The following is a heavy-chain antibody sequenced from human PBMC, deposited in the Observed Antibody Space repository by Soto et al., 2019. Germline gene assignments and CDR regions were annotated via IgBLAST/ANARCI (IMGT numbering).Heavy chain of an antibody. CDR1: GFAFDTYG. CDR3: AKDRHTYYYCNRMAV. D-gene: IGHD3-22*01. CDR2: MSYDGSKI. Sequence: PVLSLRLSFEASGFAFDTYGIHWIRQGAGQGLEWVATMSYDGSKIYYRDSVRGRFSISRDDSKRTLYLQMNSLRAEDTAVYYWAKDRHTYYYCNRMAVWGQGTTVTVSS. J-gene: IGHJ6*02. V-gene: IGHV3-30*18.